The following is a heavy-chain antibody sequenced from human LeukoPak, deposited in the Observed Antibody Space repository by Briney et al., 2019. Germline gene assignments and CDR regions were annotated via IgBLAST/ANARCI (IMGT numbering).Heavy chain of an antibody. J-gene: IGHJ5*02. V-gene: IGHV4-59*01. D-gene: IGHD1-26*01. CDR3: AREIVGATGWFDP. CDR1: GGSISSYY. CDR2: IYYSGST. Sequence: PSETLSLTCTVSGGSISSYYWSWIRQPPGKGLEWIGYIYYSGSTNYNPPLKSRVTISVDTSKNQFSLKLSSVTAADTAVYYCAREIVGATGWFDPWGQGTLVTVSS.